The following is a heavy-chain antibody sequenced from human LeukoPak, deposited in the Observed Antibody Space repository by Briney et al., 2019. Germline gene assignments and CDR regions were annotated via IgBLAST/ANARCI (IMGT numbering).Heavy chain of an antibody. Sequence: GGSLRLSCAASGFTVSTNYLSWVRQAPGKGLEWVSVVYSGGTTYHADSVKGRFTISRDNSKNTMYLQMNSLRADDTAVYYCARESVVRGVINGMDVSGQGTTVTVSS. V-gene: IGHV3-66*01. CDR1: GFTVSTNY. J-gene: IGHJ6*02. CDR3: ARESVVRGVINGMDV. D-gene: IGHD3-10*01. CDR2: VYSGGTT.